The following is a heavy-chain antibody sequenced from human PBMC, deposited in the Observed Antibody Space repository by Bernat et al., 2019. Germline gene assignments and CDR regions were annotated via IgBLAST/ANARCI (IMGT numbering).Heavy chain of an antibody. J-gene: IGHJ4*02. D-gene: IGHD3-22*01. CDR2: IYSGGST. V-gene: IGHV3-NL1*01. Sequence: QVQLVESGGGVVQPGRSLRLSCAASGFTFSSYGTHWVRQAPGKGLEWVAVIYSGGSTYYADSVKGRFTISRDNSKNTLYLQMNSLRAEDTAVYYCARVPSFGYYDSSGYYDYWGQGTLVTVSS. CDR1: GFTFSSYG. CDR3: ARVPSFGYYDSSGYYDY.